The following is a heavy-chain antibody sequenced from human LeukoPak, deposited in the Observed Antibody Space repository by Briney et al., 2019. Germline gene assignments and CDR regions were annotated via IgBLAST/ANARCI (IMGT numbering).Heavy chain of an antibody. J-gene: IGHJ6*02. D-gene: IGHD6-6*01. V-gene: IGHV4-59*01. CDR3: AALVDYYYGMDV. Sequence: SETLSLTCSVSGGSISSYYWNWIRQPPGKGLEWIGYIHYSGTTNYNPSLKSRVTISVDTSKNQFSLKLSSVTAADTAVYYCAALVDYYYGMDVWGQGTTVTVSS. CDR1: GGSISSYY. CDR2: IHYSGTT.